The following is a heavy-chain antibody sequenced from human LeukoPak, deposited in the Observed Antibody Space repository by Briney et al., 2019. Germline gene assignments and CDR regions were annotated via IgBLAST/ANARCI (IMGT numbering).Heavy chain of an antibody. J-gene: IGHJ4*02. Sequence: GGALRLSCAASGFTFSSYSMNWVRQAPGKGLEWVSYISASSSTIYYADSVKGRFTISRDNAKNSLYLQMNSLRAEDTAVYYCARDYSVYYDYWGQGTLVTVSS. CDR3: ARDYSVYYDY. CDR1: GFTFSSYS. CDR2: ISASSSTI. D-gene: IGHD2-21*01. V-gene: IGHV3-48*01.